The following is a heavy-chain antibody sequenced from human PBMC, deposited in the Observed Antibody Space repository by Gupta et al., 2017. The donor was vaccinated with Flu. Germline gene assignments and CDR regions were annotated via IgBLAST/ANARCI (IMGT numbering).Heavy chain of an antibody. J-gene: IGHJ5*02. CDR2: IDHSGGT. V-gene: IGHV4-34*01. Sequence: WSWIRQPPGKGPEWIGEIDHSGGTNYNPSLKSRVTMSVDTSKNQFSLNLYSVTAADTARYYCTRLGGFTVGYNWFDPWGQGTLVTVSS. D-gene: IGHD4-4*01. CDR3: TRLGGFTVGYNWFDP.